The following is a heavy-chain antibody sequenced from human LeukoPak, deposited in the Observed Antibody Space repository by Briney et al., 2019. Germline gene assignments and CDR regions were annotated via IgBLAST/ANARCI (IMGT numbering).Heavy chain of an antibody. Sequence: ASVKVSCKASGYTFTGYYMHWVRQAPGQGLEWMGWINPNSGGTNYAQNFQGRVTMSTDTSISTAYMELSRLTSDDTAVYYCARGSGFTTVRGIISNYWGQGTVVTVSS. J-gene: IGHJ4*02. V-gene: IGHV1-2*02. CDR1: GYTFTGYY. CDR2: INPNSGGT. D-gene: IGHD3-10*01. CDR3: ARGSGFTTVRGIISNY.